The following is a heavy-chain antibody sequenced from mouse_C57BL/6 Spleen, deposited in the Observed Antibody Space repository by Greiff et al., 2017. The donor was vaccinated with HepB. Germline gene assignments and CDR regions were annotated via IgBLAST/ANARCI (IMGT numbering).Heavy chain of an antibody. Sequence: EVKLMESGPGLAKPSQTLSLTCSVTGYSITSDYWNWIRKFPGNKLEYMGYISYSGSTYYNPSLKSRISITRDTSKNQYYLQLNSVTTEDTATYYCARGSDYYGSSFSYWYFDVWGTGTTVTVSS. CDR2: ISYSGST. V-gene: IGHV3-8*01. D-gene: IGHD1-1*01. CDR1: GYSITSDY. J-gene: IGHJ1*03. CDR3: ARGSDYYGSSFSYWYFDV.